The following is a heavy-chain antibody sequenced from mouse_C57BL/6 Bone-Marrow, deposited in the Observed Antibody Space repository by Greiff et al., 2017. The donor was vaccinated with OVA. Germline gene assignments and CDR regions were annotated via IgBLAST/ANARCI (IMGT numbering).Heavy chain of an antibody. Sequence: EVQLQQSGTVLARPGASVKMSCKTSGYTFTSYWMHWVKQRPGQGLEWIGAIYPGNSDTSYNQKFKGKAKLTAVTSASTAYMELSSLTNEDSAVYYGAKADDGYYWDPSYFDYWGQGTTLTVSS. J-gene: IGHJ2*01. CDR2: IYPGNSDT. D-gene: IGHD2-3*01. V-gene: IGHV1-5*01. CDR3: AKADDGYYWDPSYFDY. CDR1: GYTFTSYW.